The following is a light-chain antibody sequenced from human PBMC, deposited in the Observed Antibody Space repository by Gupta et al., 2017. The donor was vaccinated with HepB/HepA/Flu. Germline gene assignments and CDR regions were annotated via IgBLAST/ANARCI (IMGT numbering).Light chain of an antibody. V-gene: IGKV3-15*01. J-gene: IGKJ5*01. CDR1: QRISED. CDR2: DAS. Sequence: EIVMTHSHATLSVSPGERATLSCRASQRISEDLGWFQQKPGQAPRHLIYDASSRASGVPARFSGSGSGTEFTLTISSLQSEDFAIYYCQHYNSWPLTFGQGTRVEIK. CDR3: QHYNSWPLT.